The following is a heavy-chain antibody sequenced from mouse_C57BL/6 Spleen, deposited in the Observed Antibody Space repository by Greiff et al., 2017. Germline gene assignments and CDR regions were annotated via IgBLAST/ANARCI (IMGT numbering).Heavy chain of an antibody. V-gene: IGHV1-82*01. CDR2: IYPGDGDT. CDR1: GYAFSSSW. Sequence: VKVVESGPELVKPGASVKISCKASGYAFSSSWMNWVKQRPGKGLEWIGRIYPGDGDTNYNGKFKGKATLTADKSSSTAYMQLSSLTSEDSAVYFCARATTVPVFDYWGQGTTLTVSS. J-gene: IGHJ2*01. CDR3: ARATTVPVFDY. D-gene: IGHD1-1*01.